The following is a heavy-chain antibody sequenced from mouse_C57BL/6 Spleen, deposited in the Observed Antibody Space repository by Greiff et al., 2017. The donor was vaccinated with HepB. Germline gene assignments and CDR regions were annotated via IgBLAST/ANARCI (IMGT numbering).Heavy chain of an antibody. V-gene: IGHV1-7*01. CDR3: ARGYYDYGYAMDY. CDR1: GYTFTSYW. CDR2: INPSSGYT. Sequence: QVQLQQSGAELAKPGASVKLSCKASGYTFTSYWMHWVKQRPGQGLEWIGYINPSSGYTKYNQKFKDKATLTADKSSSTAYMQLSSLTYEDSAVYYCARGYYDYGYAMDYWGQGTSVTVSS. D-gene: IGHD2-4*01. J-gene: IGHJ4*01.